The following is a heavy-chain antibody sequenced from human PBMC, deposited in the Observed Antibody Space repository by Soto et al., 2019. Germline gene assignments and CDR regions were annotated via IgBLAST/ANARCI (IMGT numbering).Heavy chain of an antibody. D-gene: IGHD6-19*01. V-gene: IGHV3-43*01. J-gene: IGHJ4*02. Sequence: GGSLRLSCAASGFTFDDYTMHWVRQAPGKGLEWVSLISWDGGSTYYADSVKGRFTISRDNSKNSLYLQMNSLRTEDTALYYCAKDMGASIAVAGTPDYWGQGTLVTVSS. CDR1: GFTFDDYT. CDR3: AKDMGASIAVAGTPDY. CDR2: ISWDGGST.